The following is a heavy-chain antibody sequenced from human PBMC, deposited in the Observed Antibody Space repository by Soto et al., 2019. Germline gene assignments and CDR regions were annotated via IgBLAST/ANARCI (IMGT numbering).Heavy chain of an antibody. J-gene: IGHJ4*02. CDR1: GGSISSYY. CDR3: ARGGDRYGSGSYYGYYFDY. Sequence: PSETLSLTCTVSGGSISSYYWSWIRQPPGKGLEWIGYIDYSGSTNYNPSLKSRVTISVETSKNQFSLKLSSVTAADTAVYYCARGGDRYGSGSYYGYYFDYRGQGTLVTVSS. V-gene: IGHV4-59*01. D-gene: IGHD3-10*01. CDR2: IDYSGST.